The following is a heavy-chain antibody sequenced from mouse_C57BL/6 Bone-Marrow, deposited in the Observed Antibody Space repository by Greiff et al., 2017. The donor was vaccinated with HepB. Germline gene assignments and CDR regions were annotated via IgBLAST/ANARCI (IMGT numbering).Heavy chain of an antibody. V-gene: IGHV1-7*01. Sequence: VHLVESGAELAKPGASVKLSCKASGYTFTSYWMHWVKQRPGQGLEWIGYINPSSGYTKYNQKFKDKATLTADKSSSTAYMQLSSLTYEDSAVYYCAGYDGYYRAWFAYWGQGTLVTVSA. CDR2: INPSSGYT. CDR3: AGYDGYYRAWFAY. J-gene: IGHJ3*01. D-gene: IGHD2-3*01. CDR1: GYTFTSYW.